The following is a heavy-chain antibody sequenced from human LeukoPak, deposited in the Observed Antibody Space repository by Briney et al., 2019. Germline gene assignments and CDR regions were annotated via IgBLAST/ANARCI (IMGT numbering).Heavy chain of an antibody. CDR1: GFSFSGYA. J-gene: IGHJ4*02. V-gene: IGHV3-23*01. CDR3: AKVRTGTYLDY. Sequence: GGSLRLSCAASGFSFSGYAMSWVRQAPGKGLEWVSAITYNGGSTYYADSVKGRFTISRDNSKNTLYLQMNSLRAEDTAVYYCAKVRTGTYLDYWGQGTLVTVSS. D-gene: IGHD1-1*01. CDR2: ITYNGGST.